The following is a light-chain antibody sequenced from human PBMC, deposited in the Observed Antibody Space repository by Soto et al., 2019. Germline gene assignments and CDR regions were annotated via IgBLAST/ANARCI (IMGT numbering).Light chain of an antibody. V-gene: IGKV3-15*01. CDR1: QSVSSSY. Sequence: EILLTQSPGTLSLSPGERATLSCGAIQSVSSSYLAWYQQKPGQAPRLLIYGASTRATGIPPRFSGGGSGTEFTVTISSLQSEDFAIYYCQQYDIWPPYTFGQGPRWIS. CDR2: GAS. CDR3: QQYDIWPPYT. J-gene: IGKJ2*01.